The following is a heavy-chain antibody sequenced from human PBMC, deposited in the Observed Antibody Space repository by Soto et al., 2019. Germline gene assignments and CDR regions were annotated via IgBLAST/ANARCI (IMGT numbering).Heavy chain of an antibody. Sequence: GGSLRLSCAAFGLTLSTSSMNWVRQAPGRGLEWVSSISSSSSYIYYADSVKGRFTISRDNAKNSLYLQMNSLRAEDTAVYYCARKGRMDVWGKGTTVTVSS. V-gene: IGHV3-21*01. CDR1: GLTLSTSS. CDR2: ISSSSSYI. CDR3: ARKGRMDV. J-gene: IGHJ6*04.